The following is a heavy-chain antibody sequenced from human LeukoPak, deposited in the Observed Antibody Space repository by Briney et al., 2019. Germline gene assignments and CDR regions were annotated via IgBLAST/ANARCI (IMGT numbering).Heavy chain of an antibody. CDR1: GGSISSYY. D-gene: IGHD1-26*01. CDR3: ARDLVFDSVGATDAFDI. Sequence: PSETLSLTCTVSGGSISSYYWSWIRQPPGKGLEWIGRIYTSGSTNHNPSLKSRVTMSVDTSKNQFSLKLSSVTAADTAVYYCARDLVFDSVGATDAFDIWGQGTMVTVSS. J-gene: IGHJ3*02. V-gene: IGHV4-4*07. CDR2: IYTSGST.